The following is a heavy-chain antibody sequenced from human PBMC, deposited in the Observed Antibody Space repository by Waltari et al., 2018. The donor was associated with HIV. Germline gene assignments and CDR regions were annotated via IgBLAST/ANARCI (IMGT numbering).Heavy chain of an antibody. V-gene: IGHV4-61*02. CDR2: FYTSGST. D-gene: IGHD3-22*01. CDR3: ARDERYYDSSGYFNWFDP. J-gene: IGHJ5*02. Sequence: QVQLQESGPGLVKPSQTLSLTCTVSGGSISSGSYYWSWIRQPAGQGLEWIGRFYTSGSTNYNPSLKSRVTISVDTSKNQFSLKLSSVTAADTAVYYCARDERYYDSSGYFNWFDPWGQGTLVTVSS. CDR1: GGSISSGSYY.